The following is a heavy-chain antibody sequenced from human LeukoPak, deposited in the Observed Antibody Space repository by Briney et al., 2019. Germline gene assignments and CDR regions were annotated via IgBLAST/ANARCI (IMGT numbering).Heavy chain of an antibody. Sequence: RESGPALVKPTQTLTLTCTYSGFSLTTSGMCVTWIRHPPGKALEWLARIDWDDDEYYSTSLKTRLTISKDTSKNQVVLTMTNMDPVDTATYYCAREQKYYYFEYWGQGTLVTVSS. V-gene: IGHV2-70*11. J-gene: IGHJ4*02. CDR1: GFSLTTSGMC. CDR3: AREQKYYYFEY. D-gene: IGHD2/OR15-2a*01. CDR2: IDWDDDE.